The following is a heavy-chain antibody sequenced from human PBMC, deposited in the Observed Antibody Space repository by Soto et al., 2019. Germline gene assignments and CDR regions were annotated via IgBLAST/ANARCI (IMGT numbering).Heavy chain of an antibody. CDR3: ARGELGQQLVFVSGPTPPDY. J-gene: IGHJ4*02. CDR2: IYYSGSI. CDR1: GGSISSYY. Sequence: SETLSLTCTVSGGSISSYYWSWIRQPPGKGLEWIGYIYYSGSINYNPSLKSRVTISVDTSKNQFSLKLSSVTAADTAAYYCARGELGQQLVFVSGPTPPDYWGQGTLVTVSS. D-gene: IGHD6-13*01. V-gene: IGHV4-59*08.